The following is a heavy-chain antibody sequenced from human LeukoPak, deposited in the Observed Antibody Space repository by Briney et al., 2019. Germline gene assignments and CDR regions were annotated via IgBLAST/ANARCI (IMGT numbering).Heavy chain of an antibody. D-gene: IGHD2-2*01. CDR3: ARQGYCSSVSCFNWFDP. CDR1: GGSISSSSYY. Sequence: PSETLSLTCTVSGGSISSSSYYWGWIRQPPGKGLEWIGSIYYSGSTYYNPSLKSRVTISVDTSKNQFSLKLSSVTAADTAVYYCARQGYCSSVSCFNWFDPWGQGTLVIVSS. J-gene: IGHJ5*02. CDR2: IYYSGST. V-gene: IGHV4-39*01.